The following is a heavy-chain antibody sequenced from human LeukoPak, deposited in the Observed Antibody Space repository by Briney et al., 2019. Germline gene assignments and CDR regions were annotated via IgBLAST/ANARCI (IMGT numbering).Heavy chain of an antibody. J-gene: IGHJ6*03. Sequence: GGSLRLSCAASGFTFDDYGMSWVRQAPGKGLEWVSGINWNGGSTGYADSVKGRFTISRDNAKNTLYLEMSSLRAEDTAVYSCAREDGSQNYYYYYYMDVWGKGTTVTVSS. CDR2: INWNGGST. CDR3: AREDGSQNYYYYYYMDV. CDR1: GFTFDDYG. D-gene: IGHD5-24*01. V-gene: IGHV3-20*04.